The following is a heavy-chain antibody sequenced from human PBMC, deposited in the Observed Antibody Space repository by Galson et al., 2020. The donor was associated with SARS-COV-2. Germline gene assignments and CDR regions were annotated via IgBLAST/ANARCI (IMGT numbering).Heavy chain of an antibody. CDR2: LSWDGGST. CDR3: AKAGRWFGELLHFDY. D-gene: IGHD3-10*01. J-gene: IGHJ4*02. V-gene: IGHV3-43*01. CDR1: GFTFDDYT. Sequence: QAGGSLRLSCAASGFTFDDYTMPWVRHAPGKGLEWVSLLSWDGGSTYYADSVKGRFTISRDNSKNSLYLQMNSLRTEDTALYYCAKAGRWFGELLHFDYWGQGTLVTVSS.